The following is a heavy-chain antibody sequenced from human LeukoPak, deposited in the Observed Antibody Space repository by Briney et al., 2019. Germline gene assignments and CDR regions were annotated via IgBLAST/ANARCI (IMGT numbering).Heavy chain of an antibody. CDR1: GGSISNYY. CDR2: IYTSGST. CDR3: ARSGYDRYYYYMDV. J-gene: IGHJ6*03. D-gene: IGHD5-12*01. V-gene: IGHV4-4*07. Sequence: SETLSLTCTVSGGSISNYYWSWLRQPAGKGLEWIGRIYTSGSTNYNPSLKSRVTMSVDTSKNQFSLKLSSVTAADTAVYYCARSGYDRYYYYMDVWGKGTTVTVSS.